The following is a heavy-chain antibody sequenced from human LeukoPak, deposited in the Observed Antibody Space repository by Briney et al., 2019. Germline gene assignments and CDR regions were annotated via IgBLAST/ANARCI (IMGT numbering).Heavy chain of an antibody. J-gene: IGHJ4*02. CDR3: ARVYSTGWRFFDY. Sequence: KPSETLSLTCAVSNYSISSGYYWGWIRQPPGKGLEWIGSIYHSGSTYYNPSLKSLVTLSVDTSKNQFSLKLSSVTAADTAVYYCARVYSTGWRFFDYWGQGTLVTVSS. V-gene: IGHV4-38-2*01. D-gene: IGHD6-19*01. CDR1: NYSISSGYY. CDR2: IYHSGST.